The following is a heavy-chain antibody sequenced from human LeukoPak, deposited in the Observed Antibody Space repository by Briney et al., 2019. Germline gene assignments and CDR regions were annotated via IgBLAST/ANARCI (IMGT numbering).Heavy chain of an antibody. CDR2: LKQDGSDK. Sequence: GGSLRLSCAASLSTLSTYWMTWSRQTPGGGLEWVASLKQDGSDKYYVDSVKGRFTISRGNAGNSLYLQMNSLRAEDTAVYYCARETRGTVGSYWGQGTLVTVSS. V-gene: IGHV3-7*05. CDR1: LSTLSTYW. D-gene: IGHD1-26*01. CDR3: ARETRGTVGSY. J-gene: IGHJ4*02.